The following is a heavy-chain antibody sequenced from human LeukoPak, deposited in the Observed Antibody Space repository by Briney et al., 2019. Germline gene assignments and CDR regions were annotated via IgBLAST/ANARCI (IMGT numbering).Heavy chain of an antibody. CDR3: ARDFFSGTVPGLVGY. V-gene: IGHV3-30-3*01. D-gene: IGHD6-19*01. CDR2: ISYHGSNQ. J-gene: IGHJ4*02. Sequence: GGSLRLSCAASGFTFSSYAMHWVRQAPGKGLEWVAVISYHGSNQYYADSVKGRFTISRDNSKNMLYLQMNSLGAEDTAVYYCARDFFSGTVPGLVGYWDQGTLVTVSS. CDR1: GFTFSSYA.